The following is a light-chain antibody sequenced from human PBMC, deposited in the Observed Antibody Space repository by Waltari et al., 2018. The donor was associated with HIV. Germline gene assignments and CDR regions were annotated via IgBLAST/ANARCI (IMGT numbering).Light chain of an antibody. CDR1: QTISSY. V-gene: IGKV1-39*01. J-gene: IGKJ1*01. CDR3: QQSYSTPWT. Sequence: DIQMTQSPSSLSASVGDRVTITCRASQTISSYLNWYQQKPENAPKLLIYAASSLQSGVPSRFSGSGSGTDFTLTISSLQPEDFATYYCQQSYSTPWTFDQGTKVEIK. CDR2: AAS.